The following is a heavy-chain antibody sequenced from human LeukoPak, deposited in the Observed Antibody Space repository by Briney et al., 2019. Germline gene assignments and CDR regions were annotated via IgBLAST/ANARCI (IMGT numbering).Heavy chain of an antibody. J-gene: IGHJ4*02. CDR2: IRSKANSYAT. Sequence: GSLRLSCAASGFTFSGSAMHWVRQASGKGREWVGRIRSKANSYATAYAASVKGRFTISRDDSKNTAYLQMNSLKTEDTAVYYCTRLGDGYKIDYWGQGTLVTVSS. CDR1: GFTFSGSA. D-gene: IGHD5-24*01. CDR3: TRLGDGYKIDY. V-gene: IGHV3-73*01.